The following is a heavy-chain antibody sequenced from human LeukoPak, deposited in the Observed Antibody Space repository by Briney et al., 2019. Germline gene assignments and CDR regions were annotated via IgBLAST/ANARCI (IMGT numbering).Heavy chain of an antibody. CDR3: ARDGCSSTSCPDY. CDR1: GFTFSSYW. CDR2: ISSSSSAI. J-gene: IGHJ4*02. Sequence: GGSLRLSCAASGFTFSSYWMSWVRQASGKGLEWVSYISSSSSAIYYADSVRGRFIISRDSAKNSLYLQMNSLRAEDTAVYYCARDGCSSTSCPDYWGQETLVTVSS. D-gene: IGHD2-2*01. V-gene: IGHV3-48*01.